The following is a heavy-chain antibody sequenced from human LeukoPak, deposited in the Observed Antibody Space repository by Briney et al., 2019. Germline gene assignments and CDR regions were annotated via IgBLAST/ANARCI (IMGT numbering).Heavy chain of an antibody. CDR2: IKQDGSEK. CDR3: ARGPENMDV. J-gene: IGHJ6*03. V-gene: IGHV3-7*01. CDR1: GFTFSNYW. Sequence: GGSLRPSCAASGFTFSNYWMSWVRQAPGKGLEWVANIKQDGSEKYYVDSVKGRFTISRDNAKNSLYLQMNSLRAEDTAVYYCARGPENMDVWGKGTTVTVSS.